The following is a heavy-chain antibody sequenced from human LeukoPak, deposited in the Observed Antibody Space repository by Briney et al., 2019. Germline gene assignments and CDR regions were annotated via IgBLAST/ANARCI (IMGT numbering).Heavy chain of an antibody. Sequence: ASVKVSCKASGYTFTDYSISWVRQAPGQGLEWMGWISSYNGDTNYEHTLQDRVTMTTDTSTSTAYMELRSLTADDTGMYYCVRDFKVTSGWFDFWGQGTQVTVSS. CDR3: VRDFKVTSGWFDF. D-gene: IGHD5-18*01. V-gene: IGHV1-18*01. CDR1: GYTFTDYS. J-gene: IGHJ5*01. CDR2: ISSYNGDT.